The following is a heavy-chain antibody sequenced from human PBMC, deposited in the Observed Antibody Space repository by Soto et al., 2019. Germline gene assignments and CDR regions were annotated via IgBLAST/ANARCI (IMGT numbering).Heavy chain of an antibody. V-gene: IGHV3-33*01. CDR3: AREKTTVHNDAFDI. D-gene: IGHD4-17*01. J-gene: IGHJ3*02. CDR2: IWYDGSNK. Sequence: GGSLSLSCAASGFTFSSYGMHWVRQAPGKGLEWVAVIWYDGSNKYYADSVKGRFTISRDNSKNTLYLQMNSLRAEDTAVYYCAREKTTVHNDAFDIWGQGTMVTVSS. CDR1: GFTFSSYG.